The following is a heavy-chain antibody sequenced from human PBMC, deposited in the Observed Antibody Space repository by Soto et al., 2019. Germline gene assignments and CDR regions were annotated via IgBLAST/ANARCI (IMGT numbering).Heavy chain of an antibody. CDR3: ATKHYDRSGYYSASYFQH. V-gene: IGHV1-24*01. Sequence: ASEKVSCKVSGYTLTELSMHLVRRAPGNGVEWMGGFDHEDGETIYAQKFQGRVTMTEDISTDTDYMELSSLRSEDTVVYYCATKHYDRSGYYSASYFQHWGQGTLVTVSS. CDR1: GYTLTELS. D-gene: IGHD3-22*01. CDR2: FDHEDGET. J-gene: IGHJ1*01.